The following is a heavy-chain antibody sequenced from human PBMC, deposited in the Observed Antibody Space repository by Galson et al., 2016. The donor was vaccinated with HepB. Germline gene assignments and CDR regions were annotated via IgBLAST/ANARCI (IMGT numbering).Heavy chain of an antibody. CDR2: INQDGSVK. CDR1: GFTFSSDW. CDR3: ARDPGHSAFDY. Sequence: SLRLSCAVPGFTFSSDWMDWVRQAPGKGLEWVANINQDGSVKHYVDSVKGRFTVSRDNSKNTLYLQMSGLRVEDSGIYYCARDPGHSAFDYWGQGVLVTVSS. J-gene: IGHJ4*02. V-gene: IGHV3-7*01. D-gene: IGHD1-14*01.